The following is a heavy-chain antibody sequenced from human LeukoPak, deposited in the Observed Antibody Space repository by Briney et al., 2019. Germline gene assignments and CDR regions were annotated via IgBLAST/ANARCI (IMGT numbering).Heavy chain of an antibody. J-gene: IGHJ3*02. Sequence: PSETLSLTCAVSGYSISSGYYWGWIRQPPGKGLEGSGRIYHSGSTYYNPSLKSRVTISVDTSKNQFSPKLSSVTAADTAVYYCARPGRYCSSTSCFKDAFDIWGQGTMVTVSS. D-gene: IGHD2-2*01. CDR2: IYHSGST. CDR3: ARPGRYCSSTSCFKDAFDI. CDR1: GYSISSGYY. V-gene: IGHV4-38-2*01.